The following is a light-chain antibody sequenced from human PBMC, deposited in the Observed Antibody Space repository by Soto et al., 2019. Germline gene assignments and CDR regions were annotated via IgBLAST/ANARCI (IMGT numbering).Light chain of an antibody. CDR2: SAS. CDR1: QDIGHS. CDR3: QEHYSGPPVA. Sequence: DIQMTQSPSSLSASVGDRVTITCRASQDIGHSLAWYQQRPGKIPNLLIYSASTLQSGVPSRFSGSGSGTDFTHTITSLQPEDVATYYCQEHYSGPPVAFGPGTKVYV. V-gene: IGKV1-27*01. J-gene: IGKJ3*01.